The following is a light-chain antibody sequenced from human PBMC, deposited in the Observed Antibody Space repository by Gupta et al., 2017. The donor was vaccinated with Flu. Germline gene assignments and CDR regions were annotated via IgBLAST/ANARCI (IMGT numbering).Light chain of an antibody. CDR2: GAS. V-gene: IGKV1-27*01. CDR3: QKDHSAPRT. CDR1: QGISNY. J-gene: IGKJ1*01. Sequence: DIQMTQSPSSLSASVGDRVTISCRASQGISNYLAWYQQKPGKVPKLLIYGASTLQSGVPSRFSGSGYGTDFTLTISSLQPEDVATYYCQKDHSAPRTFGQGTKVEIK.